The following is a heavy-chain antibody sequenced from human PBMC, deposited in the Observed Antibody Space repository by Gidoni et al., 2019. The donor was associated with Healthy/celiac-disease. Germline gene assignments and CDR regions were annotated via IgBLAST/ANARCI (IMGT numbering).Heavy chain of an antibody. J-gene: IGHJ4*02. CDR3: ATFGQPRRDLDY. CDR1: GSTFSSYA. CDR2: ISGSGGST. D-gene: IGHD3-3*01. V-gene: IGHV3-23*04. Sequence: EVQLVESGGGLVQPGGSLRLSCAASGSTFSSYAMSWVRQAPGKGLEWVSAISGSGGSTYYADSVKGRFTISRDNSKNTLYLQMNSLRAEDTAVYYCATFGQPRRDLDYWGQGTLVTVSS.